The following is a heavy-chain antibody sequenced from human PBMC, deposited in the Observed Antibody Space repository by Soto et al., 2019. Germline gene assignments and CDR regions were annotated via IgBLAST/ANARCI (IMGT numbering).Heavy chain of an antibody. V-gene: IGHV1-69*02. Sequence: SVKVSCKASGGTFSSYTISWVRQAPGQGLEWMGRIIPILGIANYAQKFQGRVTITADKSTSTAYMELSSLRSEDTAVYYCARTTSGIAAAATYYYYGMDVWGQGTTVTVSS. J-gene: IGHJ6*02. CDR1: GGTFSSYT. CDR2: IIPILGIA. D-gene: IGHD6-13*01. CDR3: ARTTSGIAAAATYYYYGMDV.